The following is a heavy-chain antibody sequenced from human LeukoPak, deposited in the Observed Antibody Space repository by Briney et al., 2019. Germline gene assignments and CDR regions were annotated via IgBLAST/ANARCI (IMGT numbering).Heavy chain of an antibody. CDR2: ISGTSSYI. CDR3: ARRYCSSTSCTLDY. D-gene: IGHD2-2*01. CDR1: GFTFSNYN. J-gene: IGHJ4*02. V-gene: IGHV3-21*01. Sequence: GGSLRLSCAASGFTFSNYNMNWVRQAPGKGLEWVSSISGTSSYIYYADSVKGRFTISRDNAKNSLYLQMNSLRAEDTAVYYCARRYCSSTSCTLDYWGQGTLVTVSS.